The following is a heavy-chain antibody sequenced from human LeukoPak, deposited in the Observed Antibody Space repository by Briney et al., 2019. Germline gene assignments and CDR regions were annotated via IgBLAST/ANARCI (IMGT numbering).Heavy chain of an antibody. CDR3: AKGLTGGLDY. J-gene: IGHJ4*02. Sequence: GGSLRLSCAASGLTFGSNAMSWVRQAPGKGLEWVSAISGSGGSSYYADSVKGRFTISRDNSKNTLYLQMSSLRVEDTAVYYCAKGLTGGLDYWGQGTLVTVSS. CDR2: ISGSGGSS. V-gene: IGHV3-23*01. D-gene: IGHD1-20*01. CDR1: GLTFGSNA.